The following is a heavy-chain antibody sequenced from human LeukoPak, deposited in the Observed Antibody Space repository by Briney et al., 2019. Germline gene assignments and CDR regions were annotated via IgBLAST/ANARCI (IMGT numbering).Heavy chain of an antibody. D-gene: IGHD3-16*01. CDR1: GGSTSSDY. CDR3: ARLRWGAYSDL. V-gene: IGHV4-59*08. Sequence: SETLSLTCTVSGGSTSSDYWSWIRQSPGKGLEWVGYVYNSGDTGKNPSLKSRVTILLDTSKNQCSLKLTSVSAADTAVYYGARLRWGAYSDLWGRGPLVLVS. J-gene: IGHJ2*01. CDR2: VYNSGDT.